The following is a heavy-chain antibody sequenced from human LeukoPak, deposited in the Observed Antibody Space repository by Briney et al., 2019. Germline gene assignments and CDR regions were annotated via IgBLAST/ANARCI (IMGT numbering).Heavy chain of an antibody. J-gene: IGHJ5*02. CDR3: ARGSYYCSSTSCYTTKYNWFDP. V-gene: IGHV4-34*01. CDR2: INHSGST. CDR1: GGSFSGYY. Sequence: PSETLSLTCAVYGGSFSGYYWRWIRQPPGRGLEWMGEINHSGSTNYKPSLKSRVTISVETYKNKFSVKLRSVTGADTAVYYCARGSYYCSSTSCYTTKYNWFDPWGQGTLVTVSS. D-gene: IGHD2-2*02.